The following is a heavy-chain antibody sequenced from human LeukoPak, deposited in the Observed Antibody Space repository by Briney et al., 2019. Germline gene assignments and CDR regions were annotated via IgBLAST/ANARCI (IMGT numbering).Heavy chain of an antibody. J-gene: IGHJ4*02. CDR1: GGSFSGYY. CDR2: INHSGST. CDR3: ARSMIAYFDY. Sequence: SETLSLTCAAYGGSFSGYYWSWIRQPPGKGLEWIGEINHSGSTNYNPSLKSRVTISVDTSKNQFSLKLSSMTAADTAVYYCARSMIAYFDYWGQGTLVTVSS. V-gene: IGHV4-34*01. D-gene: IGHD3-22*01.